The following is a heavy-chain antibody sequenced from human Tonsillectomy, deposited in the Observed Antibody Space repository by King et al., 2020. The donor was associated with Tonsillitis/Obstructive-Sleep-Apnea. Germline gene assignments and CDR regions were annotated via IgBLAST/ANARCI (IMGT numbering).Heavy chain of an antibody. CDR3: ARVDYDSSGYYSGFDF. D-gene: IGHD3-22*01. CDR1: GYTFTSYG. CDR2: ISAYNGNT. Sequence: VQLVESGTEVKKPGASVKVSCKASGYTFTSYGIGWVRQAPGQGLEWMGWISAYNGNTNYAQKFQSRVTMTTDTSTSTAYMELRSLRSDDTAVYYCARVDYDSSGYYSGFDFWGQGTLVTVSS. J-gene: IGHJ4*02. V-gene: IGHV1-18*01.